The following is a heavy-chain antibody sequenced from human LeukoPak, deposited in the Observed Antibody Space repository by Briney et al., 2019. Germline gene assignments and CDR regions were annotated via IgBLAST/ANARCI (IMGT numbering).Heavy chain of an antibody. V-gene: IGHV3-48*03. J-gene: IGHJ3*02. CDR1: GFTFSSYE. CDR2: ISSSGSTI. Sequence: GGSLRLSCAASGFTFSSYEMNWVRQAPGKGLEWVSYISSSGSTIYYADSVKGRFTISRDNAKNSLYLQMNSVRAEDTGVYYCARDLKQWLDDAFDIWGQGTMVTVSS. D-gene: IGHD6-19*01. CDR3: ARDLKQWLDDAFDI.